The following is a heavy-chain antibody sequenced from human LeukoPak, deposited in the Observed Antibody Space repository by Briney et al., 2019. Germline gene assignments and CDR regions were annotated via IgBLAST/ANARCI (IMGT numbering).Heavy chain of an antibody. CDR2: IDWDDDK. J-gene: IGHJ4*02. CDR3: ARTDSGNRLAPLDY. V-gene: IGHV2-70*11. D-gene: IGHD3-10*01. Sequence: SGPALVKPTQTLTLTCTFSGFSLSTSGMCVSWIRQPPGKALEWLARIDWDDDKYYSTSLKTRLTISKDTSKNQVVLTMTNMDPVDTATYYCARTDSGNRLAPLDYWGQGTLVTVSS. CDR1: GFSLSTSGMC.